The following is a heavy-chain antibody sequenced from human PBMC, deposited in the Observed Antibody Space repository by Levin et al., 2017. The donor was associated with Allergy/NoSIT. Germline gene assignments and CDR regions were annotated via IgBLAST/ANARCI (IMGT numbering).Heavy chain of an antibody. CDR2: IYYSGST. Sequence: SETLSLTCTVSGGSISSSSYYWGWIRQPPGKGLEWIGSIYYSGSTYYNPSLKSRVTISVDTSKNQFSLKLSSVTAADTAVYYCARRPVATIDLDYWGQGTLVTVSS. CDR3: ARRPVATIDLDY. D-gene: IGHD5-12*01. CDR1: GGSISSSSYY. J-gene: IGHJ4*02. V-gene: IGHV4-39*01.